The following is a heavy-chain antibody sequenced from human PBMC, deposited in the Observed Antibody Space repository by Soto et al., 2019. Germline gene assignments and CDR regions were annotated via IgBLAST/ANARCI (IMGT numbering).Heavy chain of an antibody. CDR3: AMVDVYVTPSPQDV. J-gene: IGHJ6*02. Sequence: QVQLVQSGAEVKNPGASVKVSCKASGYTFTRYGIGWARQAPGQGLEWMGWINTYNGNTNYAQNVQGRVTLTTDTSTSTAYMELRSLRSNATALSYCAMVDVYVTPSPQDVWGQGTTVIVSS. V-gene: IGHV1-18*01. D-gene: IGHD3-16*01. CDR1: GYTFTRYG. CDR2: INTYNGNT.